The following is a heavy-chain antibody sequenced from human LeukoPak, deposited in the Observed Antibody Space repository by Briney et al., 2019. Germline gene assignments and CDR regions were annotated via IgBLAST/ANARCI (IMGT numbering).Heavy chain of an antibody. Sequence: SETLSLTCTVSGGSISNYYWSWIRRPPGKGLECIGYIYYSGSTNYNPSLKSRVTISVDTSKNQFSLKLSSVTAADTAVYYCARVGKPYYDFRSGYGNWFDPWGQGTLVTVSS. J-gene: IGHJ5*02. CDR3: ARVGKPYYDFRSGYGNWFDP. D-gene: IGHD3-3*01. CDR2: IYYSGST. V-gene: IGHV4-59*01. CDR1: GGSISNYY.